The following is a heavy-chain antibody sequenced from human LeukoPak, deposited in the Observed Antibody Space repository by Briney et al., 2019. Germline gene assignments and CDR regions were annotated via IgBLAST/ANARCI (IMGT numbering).Heavy chain of an antibody. J-gene: IGHJ4*02. D-gene: IGHD3-9*01. CDR2: INHSGST. V-gene: IGHV4-34*01. CDR3: ARGPQTYYDILTGLSF. CDR1: GGSFSGYY. Sequence: PSETLSLTCAVYGGSFSGYYWSWIRQPPGKGLEWIGEINHSGSTNYNPSLKSRVTISGDTSKKQFSLKLSSVTAADPAVYYCARGPQTYYDILTGLSFWGQGTLVTVSS.